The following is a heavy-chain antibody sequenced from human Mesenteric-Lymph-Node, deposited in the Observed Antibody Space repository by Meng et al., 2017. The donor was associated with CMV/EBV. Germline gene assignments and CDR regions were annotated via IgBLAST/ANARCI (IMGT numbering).Heavy chain of an antibody. CDR2: IYSGGST. V-gene: IGHV3-66*02. D-gene: IGHD6-19*01. J-gene: IGHJ4*02. Sequence: GGSLRLSCAASGFIFNNYAFNWVRQAPGKGLEWVSVIYSGGSTYYADSVKGRFTISRDNSKNTLYLQMNSLRAEDTAVYYCARAEGVIAVLKYWGQGTLVTVSS. CDR3: ARAEGVIAVLKY. CDR1: GFIFNNYA.